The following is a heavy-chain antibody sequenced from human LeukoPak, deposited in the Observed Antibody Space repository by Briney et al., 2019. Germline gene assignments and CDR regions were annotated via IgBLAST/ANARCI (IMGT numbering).Heavy chain of an antibody. D-gene: IGHD3-16*01. CDR2: TYYRSKWLN. CDR1: GNTFSSSSAA. V-gene: IGHV6-1*01. CDR3: AREWGDFDAFDI. J-gene: IGHJ3*02. Sequence: SRTLSPTCAIPGNTFSSSSAAWNCIRQSPSRGLEWLGRTYYRSKWLNDHAESVERRTTINPDTYKHQNCLQVNSVTAEDTAVYECAREWGDFDAFDIWGQGTVVTVSS.